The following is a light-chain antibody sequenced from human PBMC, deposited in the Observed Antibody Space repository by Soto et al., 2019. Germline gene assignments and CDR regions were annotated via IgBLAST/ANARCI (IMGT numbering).Light chain of an antibody. CDR3: QQYGSSPPT. J-gene: IGKJ1*01. V-gene: IGKV3-20*01. CDR2: GAS. Sequence: EIVLTQSPGTLSLSPGERATLSCRASQSVSSSYLAWYQQKPGQALRLLIYGASSRATGIPDRFSGSGSGTDFTLTISRLEPEDFVVYYCQQYGSSPPTFGQGTKVEIK. CDR1: QSVSSSY.